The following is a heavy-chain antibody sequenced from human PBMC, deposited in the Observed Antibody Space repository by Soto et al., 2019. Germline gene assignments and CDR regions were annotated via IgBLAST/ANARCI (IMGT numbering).Heavy chain of an antibody. J-gene: IGHJ6*02. D-gene: IGHD3-3*01. Sequence: PSETLSLTCAVYGGSFSGYYWSWIRQPPGKGLEWIGEINHSGSTNYNPSLKSRVTISVDTSKNQFSLKLSFVTAADTAVYYCARGPGGDFWSGSLYYYYGMDVWGQGTTVTVSS. CDR2: INHSGST. CDR3: ARGPGGDFWSGSLYYYYGMDV. CDR1: GGSFSGYY. V-gene: IGHV4-34*01.